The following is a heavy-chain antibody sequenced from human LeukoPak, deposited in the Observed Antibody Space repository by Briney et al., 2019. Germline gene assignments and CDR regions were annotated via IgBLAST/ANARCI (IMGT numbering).Heavy chain of an antibody. V-gene: IGHV3-30*18. D-gene: IGHD3-22*01. CDR1: GFSFSSYG. Sequence: PGRSLRLSCAASGFSFSSYGMHWVRQAPGKGLEWVAVISYEGSNEYYADSVKGRFTISRDNSKNPLYLQMTSLRAEDTAVYYCAKDGIRYYYDSSGYYGDYWGQGTLVTVSS. CDR3: AKDGIRYYYDSSGYYGDY. J-gene: IGHJ4*02. CDR2: ISYEGSNE.